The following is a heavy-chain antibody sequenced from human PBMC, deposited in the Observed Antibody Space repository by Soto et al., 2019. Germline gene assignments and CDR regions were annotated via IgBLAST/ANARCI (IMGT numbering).Heavy chain of an antibody. CDR2: IRSTSSTI. V-gene: IGHV3-48*02. CDR3: AREGGRHCSPTRCYNAFDI. CDR1: GFSFSAFS. Sequence: GGSLRLSCASSGFSFSAFSMNWVRQAPGKGLEWISYIRSTSSTIYYADSVKGRFTISRDNAKNSLYLQMNSLRDEDTAVYYCAREGGRHCSPTRCYNAFDIWGLGTMVTVSS. J-gene: IGHJ3*02. D-gene: IGHD2-2*02.